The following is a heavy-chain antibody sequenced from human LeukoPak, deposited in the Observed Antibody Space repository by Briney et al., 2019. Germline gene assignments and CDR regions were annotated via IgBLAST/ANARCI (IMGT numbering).Heavy chain of an antibody. Sequence: SVTLSLTCTVSGGSISSYYWSWIRQPPGKGLEWIGYIYYSGSTNYNPSLKSRVTISVDTSKNQFSLKLSSMTAADTAVYYCARDRDSSSSAAFHIWAQGTMVTVSS. V-gene: IGHV4-59*01. J-gene: IGHJ3*02. D-gene: IGHD6-6*01. CDR2: IYYSGST. CDR3: ARDRDSSSSAAFHI. CDR1: GGSISSYY.